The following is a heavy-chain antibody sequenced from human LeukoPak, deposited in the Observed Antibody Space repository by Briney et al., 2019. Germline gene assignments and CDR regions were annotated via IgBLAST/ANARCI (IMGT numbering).Heavy chain of an antibody. J-gene: IGHJ5*01. CDR3: ARHDHSVYDGRGWFDS. V-gene: IGHV4-39*01. Sequence: PSETLSLTCTVSGGSIISSDYYWGWIRQPPGKGLEWIGNIYYSGSTYYKPSLKSRVTISVDTSKNQFSLKLSSVTAADTAVYYCARHDHSVYDGRGWFDSWGQGTLDTVSS. CDR1: GGSIISSDYY. D-gene: IGHD5/OR15-5a*01. CDR2: IYYSGST.